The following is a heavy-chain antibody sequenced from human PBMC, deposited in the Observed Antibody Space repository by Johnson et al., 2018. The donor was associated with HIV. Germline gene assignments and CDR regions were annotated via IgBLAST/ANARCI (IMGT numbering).Heavy chain of an antibody. D-gene: IGHD3-22*01. V-gene: IGHV3-30*03. J-gene: IGHJ3*02. CDR2: ISYDGSNK. Sequence: QVQLVESGGGVVQPGRSLRLSCAVSGFTFSSYGMHWVRRAPGKGLEWVAVISYDGSNKYYADSVKGRFTISRDNSKNTLYLQMNSLRAEDTAVYYCASQMIALDAFDIWGQGTMVTVSS. CDR3: ASQMIALDAFDI. CDR1: GFTFSSYG.